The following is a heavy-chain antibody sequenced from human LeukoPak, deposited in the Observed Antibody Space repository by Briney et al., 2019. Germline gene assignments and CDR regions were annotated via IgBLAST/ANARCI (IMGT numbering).Heavy chain of an antibody. CDR3: ARGLTAFDI. CDR1: GGSFSGYY. CDR2: TNHSGST. J-gene: IGHJ3*02. Sequence: SETLSLTCAVYGGSFSGYYWSWIRQPPGKGLEWIGETNHSGSTNYNPSLKSRVTISVDTSKNQFSLKLSSVTAADTAVYYCARGLTAFDIWGQGTMVTVSS. V-gene: IGHV4-34*01.